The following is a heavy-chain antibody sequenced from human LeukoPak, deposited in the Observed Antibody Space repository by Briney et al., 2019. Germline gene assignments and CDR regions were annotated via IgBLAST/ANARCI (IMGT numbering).Heavy chain of an antibody. CDR3: ARNLEVKLDVFII. V-gene: IGHV1-69*04. D-gene: IGHD3-10*01. J-gene: IGHJ3*02. CDR1: GGTFSSYA. Sequence: SVKVSCKASGGTFSSYAISWVRQAPGQGLEWMGRIIPILGIANYAQKFQGRVTITADKSTSTAYMELSSLRSEDTAVYYCARNLEVKLDVFIIWGQGKMVTVSS. CDR2: IIPILGIA.